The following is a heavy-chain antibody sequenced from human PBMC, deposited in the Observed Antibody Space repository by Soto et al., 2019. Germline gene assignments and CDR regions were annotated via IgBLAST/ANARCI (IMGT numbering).Heavy chain of an antibody. CDR2: INPSGGST. V-gene: IGHV1-46*01. J-gene: IGHJ4*02. Sequence: QVQLVQSGAELKKLGASVKVSCKAPGYIFTNHYIHWVRKAPGQGLEWMGIINPSGGSTNYLQKFQGRITMTRDTSTSTVYMELSSLRSEDTAVYFCARADYYDSSGFYYDCWGQGSLVTVSS. CDR1: GYIFTNHY. D-gene: IGHD3-22*01. CDR3: ARADYYDSSGFYYDC.